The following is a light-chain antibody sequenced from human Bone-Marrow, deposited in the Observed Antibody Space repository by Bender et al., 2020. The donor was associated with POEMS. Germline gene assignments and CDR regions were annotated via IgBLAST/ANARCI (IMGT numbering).Light chain of an antibody. CDR3: QAWDNTFWV. V-gene: IGLV3-1*01. CDR2: QDD. J-gene: IGLJ3*02. Sequence: SYELTQPPSVSVSPGQTARITCSGHALPKKYAYWYQQKPGQSPVLVIYQDDKRPSGIPERFSASNSGNTATLTISGTQPMDEADYYCQAWDNTFWVFGGGTKLTVL. CDR1: ALPKKY.